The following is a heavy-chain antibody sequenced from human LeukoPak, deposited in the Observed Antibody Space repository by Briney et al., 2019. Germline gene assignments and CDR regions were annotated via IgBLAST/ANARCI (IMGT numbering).Heavy chain of an antibody. Sequence: GASVKVSCKASGYTFTRYGISWVRQAPGQGLEWMGWISAYNGNTNYAQKLQGRVTMTTDTSTSTAYMELRSPRSDDTAVYYCARDLLPGYDKNYFDYWGQGTLVTVSS. J-gene: IGHJ4*02. CDR2: ISAYNGNT. CDR1: GYTFTRYG. CDR3: ARDLLPGYDKNYFDY. D-gene: IGHD5-12*01. V-gene: IGHV1-18*01.